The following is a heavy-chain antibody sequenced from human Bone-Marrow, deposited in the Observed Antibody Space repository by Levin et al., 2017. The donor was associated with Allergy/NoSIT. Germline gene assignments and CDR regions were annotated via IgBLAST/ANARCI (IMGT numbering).Heavy chain of an antibody. J-gene: IGHJ4*02. V-gene: IGHV3-74*01. CDR1: GFTFSSYN. Sequence: HTGGSLRLSCAASGFTFSSYNMHWVRQAPGKGLVWVSRINDDGSSTTYADSVKGRFTISRDNAKNTLYLQMNSLRAEDTAVYYCARDRDWVIFDYWGQGTLVTVSS. CDR2: INDDGSST. D-gene: IGHD3-16*02. CDR3: ARDRDWVIFDY.